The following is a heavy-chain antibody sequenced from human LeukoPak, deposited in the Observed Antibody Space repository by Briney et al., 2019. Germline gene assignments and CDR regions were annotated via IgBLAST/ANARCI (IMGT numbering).Heavy chain of an antibody. CDR1: GFTFSNKA. CDR2: TTQSGESS. J-gene: IGHJ4*02. D-gene: IGHD2-21*02. V-gene: IGHV3-23*01. Sequence: AGGSLRLSCVASGFTFSNKAMSWVRQAPGMGVEWFTSTTQSGESSGYADSVKGRFTISRDNSKNTLFLQMDSLRVEDTAIYYCARESGGDWGYFDDWGQGTLVTVSS. CDR3: ARESGGDWGYFDD.